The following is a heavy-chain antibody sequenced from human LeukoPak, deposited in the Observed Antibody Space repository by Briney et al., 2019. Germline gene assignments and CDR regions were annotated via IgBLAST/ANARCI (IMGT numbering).Heavy chain of an antibody. CDR1: GFTINNEW. CDR3: SIDPKRYRRNTGNS. D-gene: IGHD1-7*01. J-gene: IGHJ4*02. Sequence: GGSLRLSCAAAGFTINNEWMSWVRQAPGKGLEWVGRIKSEDDGGATDYAAPVKGRFTISRDDSKNTLYLQMNNLTTEDTGVYYCSIDPKRYRRNTGNSWGQGTLVTVSS. V-gene: IGHV3-15*01. CDR2: IKSEDDGGAT.